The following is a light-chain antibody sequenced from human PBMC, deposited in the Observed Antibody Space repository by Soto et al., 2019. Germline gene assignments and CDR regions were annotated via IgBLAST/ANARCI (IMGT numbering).Light chain of an antibody. J-gene: IGKJ1*01. CDR2: KAS. Sequence: DIQMTQSPSTLSASVGDRVTITCRASQSISSWLAWHQQKPGKAPRLLIYKASNLESGVASRFSGSGSGTEFTVTITSLLSDDSAIYSCQQYIAHGTFGQGTK. V-gene: IGKV1-5*03. CDR1: QSISSW. CDR3: QQYIAHGT.